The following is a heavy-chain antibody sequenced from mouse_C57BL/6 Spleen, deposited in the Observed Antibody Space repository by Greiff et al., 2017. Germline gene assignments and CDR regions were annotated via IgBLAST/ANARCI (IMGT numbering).Heavy chain of an antibody. CDR2: ISSGSSTI. CDR1: GFTFSDYG. Sequence: EVKVEESGGGLVKPGGSLKLSCAASGFTFSDYGMHWVRQAPEKGLEWVAYISSGSSTIYYADTVKGRFTISRDNAKNTLFLQMTSLRSEDAAMYYCARGTTVVAGDAMDYWGQGASGTVSS. V-gene: IGHV5-17*01. D-gene: IGHD1-1*01. CDR3: ARGTTVVAGDAMDY. J-gene: IGHJ4*01.